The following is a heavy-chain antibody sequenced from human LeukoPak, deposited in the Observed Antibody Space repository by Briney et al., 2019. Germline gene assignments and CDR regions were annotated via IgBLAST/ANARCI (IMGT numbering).Heavy chain of an antibody. V-gene: IGHV1-69*13. Sequence: ASVKVSCKASGGTFSSYAISWMRQAPGQGLEWMGGIIPIFGTANYAQKFQGRVTITADESTSTAYMELSSLRSEDTAVYYCARYSSSSYYYYGMDVWGQGTTVTVSS. CDR3: ARYSSSSYYYYGMDV. CDR2: IIPIFGTA. J-gene: IGHJ6*02. CDR1: GGTFSSYA. D-gene: IGHD6-13*01.